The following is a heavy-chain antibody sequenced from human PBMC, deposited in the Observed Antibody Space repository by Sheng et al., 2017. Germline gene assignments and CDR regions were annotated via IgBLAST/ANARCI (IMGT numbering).Heavy chain of an antibody. CDR1: GFTFSSYW. CDR2: IKQDGSEK. CDR3: AREGSRRPNAFDI. D-gene: IGHD1-26*01. V-gene: IGHV3-7*01. J-gene: IGHJ3*02. Sequence: EVQLVESGGGLVQPGGSLRLSCAASGFTFSSYWMSWVRQAPGKGLEWVANIKQDGSEKYYVDSVKGRFTISRDNAKNSLYLQMNSLRAEDTAVYYCAREGSRRPNAFDIWGQGTMVTVSS.